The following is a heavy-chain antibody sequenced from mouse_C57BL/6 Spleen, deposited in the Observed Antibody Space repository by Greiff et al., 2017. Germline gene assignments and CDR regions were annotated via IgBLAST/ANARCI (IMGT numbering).Heavy chain of an antibody. CDR1: GYTFTDYY. Sequence: VQLQQSGPELVKPGASVKISCKASGYTFTDYYMNWVKQSHGKSLEWIGDINPNNGGTSYNQKFKGKATLTVDKSSSTAYMELRSLTSEDSAVYYCARFLPHWYFDVWGTGTTVTVSS. CDR2: INPNNGGT. CDR3: ARFLPHWYFDV. V-gene: IGHV1-26*01. J-gene: IGHJ1*03.